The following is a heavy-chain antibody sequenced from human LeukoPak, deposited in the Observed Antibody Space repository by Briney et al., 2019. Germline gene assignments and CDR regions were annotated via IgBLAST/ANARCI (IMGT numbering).Heavy chain of an antibody. D-gene: IGHD4-23*01. Sequence: GGSLRLSCAASGFIFSSYSMNWVRQAPGRGLEWVSSISSSSLYTFYADSVKGRFTISRDNAKNSLFLQMNSLRAEDTAVYYCARGGTTVVTDYGYWGQGTLVTVSS. CDR2: ISSSSLYT. J-gene: IGHJ4*02. V-gene: IGHV3-21*01. CDR1: GFIFSSYS. CDR3: ARGGTTVVTDYGY.